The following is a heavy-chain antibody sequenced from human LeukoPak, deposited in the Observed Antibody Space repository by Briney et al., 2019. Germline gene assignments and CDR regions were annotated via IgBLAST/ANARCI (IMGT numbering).Heavy chain of an antibody. D-gene: IGHD3-9*01. CDR2: IKSKVDGGTT. CDR1: GVIFNDAW. CDR3: AKVPGDLTGYYNPPYYYYYMDV. Sequence: GGSLRLSCAASGVIFNDAWMNWVRQAPGKGLEWVGRIKSKVDGGTTDYTAPVRGRFTISRDDSKDTLYLQMNSLRAEDTAVYYCAKVPGDLTGYYNPPYYYYYMDVWGKGTTVTISS. V-gene: IGHV3-15*01. J-gene: IGHJ6*03.